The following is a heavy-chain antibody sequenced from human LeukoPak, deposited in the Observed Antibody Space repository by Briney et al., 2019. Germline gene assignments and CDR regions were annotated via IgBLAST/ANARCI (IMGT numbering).Heavy chain of an antibody. Sequence: PSETLSLTCTVSGGSISSYYWSWIRQPPGKGLEWIGYIYYSGSTNYNPSLKSRVTISVDTSKNQFSLKLSSVTAADTAVYYCARARRSSSWYPNLFDYWGQGTLVTVSS. D-gene: IGHD6-13*01. J-gene: IGHJ4*02. CDR3: ARARRSSSWYPNLFDY. V-gene: IGHV4-59*01. CDR1: GGSISSYY. CDR2: IYYSGST.